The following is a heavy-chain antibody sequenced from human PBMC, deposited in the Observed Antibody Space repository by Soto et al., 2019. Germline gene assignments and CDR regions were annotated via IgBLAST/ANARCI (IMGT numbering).Heavy chain of an antibody. J-gene: IGHJ4*02. CDR1: GFTFSSYA. CDR3: ASQPYYYDSSGYYSPFDY. D-gene: IGHD3-22*01. CDR2: ISGSGGST. Sequence: GGSLRLSCAASGFTFSSYAMSWVRQAPGKGLEWVSAISGSGGSTYYADSVKGRFTISRDNSKNTLYLQMNSLRAEDTAVYYCASQPYYYDSSGYYSPFDYWGQGTLVTVSS. V-gene: IGHV3-23*01.